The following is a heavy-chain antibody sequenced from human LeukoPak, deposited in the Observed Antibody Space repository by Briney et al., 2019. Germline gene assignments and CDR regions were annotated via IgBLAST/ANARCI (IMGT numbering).Heavy chain of an antibody. CDR3: TGTYLRGAFDI. V-gene: IGHV3-73*01. J-gene: IGHJ3*02. Sequence: PGGSLKLSCAASGFTFSGSAMHWVRQASGKGLEWVGRIRSKANNYAKVYAASVKGRFTISRDDSKNTAYLQMNSLKTEDTAVYYCTGTYLRGAFDIWGQGTMVTVSS. CDR2: IRSKANNYAK. D-gene: IGHD2-2*01. CDR1: GFTFSGSA.